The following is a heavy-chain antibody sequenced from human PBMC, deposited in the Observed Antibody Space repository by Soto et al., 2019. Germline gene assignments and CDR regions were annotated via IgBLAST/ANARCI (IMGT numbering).Heavy chain of an antibody. V-gene: IGHV4-39*01. J-gene: IGHJ6*02. D-gene: IGHD2-15*01. Sequence: ELLSVTCTVAGGSISSSSYYRGWIRQPPGKGLEWIGSIYYSGSTYYNPSLKSRVTISVDTSKNQFSLKLSSVTAADTAVYYCARLGYCSGGSCYSFPYFYYYYGMDVWGQGTTVTVSS. CDR3: ARLGYCSGGSCYSFPYFYYYYGMDV. CDR1: GGSISSSSYY. CDR2: IYYSGST.